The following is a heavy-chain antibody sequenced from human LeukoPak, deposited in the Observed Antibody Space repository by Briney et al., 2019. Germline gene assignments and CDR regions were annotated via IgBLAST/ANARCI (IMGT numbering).Heavy chain of an antibody. CDR2: IYYSGST. CDR3: ARATYYHDSSGYYSDAFDI. V-gene: IGHV4-38-2*02. J-gene: IGHJ3*02. D-gene: IGHD3-22*01. Sequence: SETLSLTCTVSGYSISSGYFWGWIRQPPGKGLEWIGSIYYSGSTYYNPSLKSRVTISVDTSKNQFSLKLSSVTAADTAVYYCARATYYHDSSGYYSDAFDIWGQGTMVTVSS. CDR1: GYSISSGYF.